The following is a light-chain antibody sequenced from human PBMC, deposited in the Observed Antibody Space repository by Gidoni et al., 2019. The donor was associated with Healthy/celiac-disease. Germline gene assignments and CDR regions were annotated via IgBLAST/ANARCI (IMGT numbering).Light chain of an antibody. CDR2: GAS. CDR1: QSVSSSY. CDR3: QQYGSSVLT. J-gene: IGKJ4*01. V-gene: IGKV3-20*01. Sequence: EIVLTQSPGTLSLSPGERATLYCRASQSVSSSYLAWYQQKPGQAPRLLIYGASSRATGIPDRFSGSGSGTDFTLTISRLEPEDFAVYYCQQYGSSVLTFGGGTKVEIK.